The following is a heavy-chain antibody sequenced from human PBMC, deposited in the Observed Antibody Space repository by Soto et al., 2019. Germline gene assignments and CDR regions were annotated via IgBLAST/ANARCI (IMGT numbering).Heavy chain of an antibody. V-gene: IGHV3-30-3*02. CDR1: GFTFSSYA. CDR3: AKSLYSSGWYESFDY. D-gene: IGHD6-19*01. J-gene: IGHJ4*02. CDR2: ISYDGSNK. Sequence: GGSLRLSCAASGFTFSSYAMHWVRQAPGKGLEWVAVISYDGSNKYYADSVKGRFTISRDNSKNTLYLQMNSLRAEDTAVYYCAKSLYSSGWYESFDYWGQGTLVTVSS.